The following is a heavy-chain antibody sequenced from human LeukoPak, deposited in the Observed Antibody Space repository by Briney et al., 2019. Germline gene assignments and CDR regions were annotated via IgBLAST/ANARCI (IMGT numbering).Heavy chain of an antibody. Sequence: SETLSLTCTVSGGSISSYYWNWIRQPPGKGLEWIGYIYYTGSTNYNPSLKSRVTMSVDTSKNQFSLNLRSVTPEDTAVYYCARNLIPEQLVLNFWGQGTLVTVSS. D-gene: IGHD6-13*01. V-gene: IGHV4-59*01. CDR2: IYYTGST. CDR1: GGSISSYY. J-gene: IGHJ4*02. CDR3: ARNLIPEQLVLNF.